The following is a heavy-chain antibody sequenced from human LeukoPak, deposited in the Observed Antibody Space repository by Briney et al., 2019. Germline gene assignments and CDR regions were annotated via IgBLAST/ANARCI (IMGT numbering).Heavy chain of an antibody. V-gene: IGHV3-66*01. CDR3: ARESMDAFDV. CDR2: IYSGNSA. Sequence: PGGSLRLSCAASGFTVSSNYMNWVRQAPGKGLEWVSVIYSGNSAYYADSVKGRFTISRDSSKNTLCLQMNSLRAEDTAVYYCARESMDAFDVWGQGTMVTVSS. CDR1: GFTVSSNY. J-gene: IGHJ3*01. D-gene: IGHD3/OR15-3a*01.